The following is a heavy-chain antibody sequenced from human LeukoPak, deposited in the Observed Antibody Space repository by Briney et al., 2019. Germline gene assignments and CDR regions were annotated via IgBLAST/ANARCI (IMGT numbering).Heavy chain of an antibody. V-gene: IGHV1-2*06. D-gene: IGHD3-22*01. CDR2: INPNSGGT. J-gene: IGHJ4*02. Sequence: ASVKVSXKASGYTFTGYYMHWVRQAPGQGLEWMGRINPNSGGTNYAQKFQGRVTMTRDTSISTAYMELSRLGSDDTAVYYCAASSYYYDSSGYYVDYWGQGTLVTVSS. CDR3: AASSYYYDSSGYYVDY. CDR1: GYTFTGYY.